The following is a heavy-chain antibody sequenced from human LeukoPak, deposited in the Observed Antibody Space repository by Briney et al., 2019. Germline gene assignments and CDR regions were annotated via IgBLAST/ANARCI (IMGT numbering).Heavy chain of an antibody. V-gene: IGHV4-34*01. CDR2: INHSGST. CDR3: ARGFIVGATSYYYYYMDV. D-gene: IGHD1-26*01. J-gene: IGHJ6*03. Sequence: PSETLSLTCAVYGGSFSGYYWSWIRQPPGKGLEWIGEINHSGSTNYNPSLKSRVTISVDTSKNQFSLKLSSVTAADTAVYYCARGFIVGATSYYYYYMDVWGKGTTVTVPS. CDR1: GGSFSGYY.